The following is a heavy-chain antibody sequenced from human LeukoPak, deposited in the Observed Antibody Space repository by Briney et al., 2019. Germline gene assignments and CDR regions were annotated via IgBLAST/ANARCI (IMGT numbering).Heavy chain of an antibody. V-gene: IGHV3-74*01. D-gene: IGHD4-17*01. CDR2: INSDGSST. CDR1: GFTFSSYW. J-gene: IGHJ4*02. CDR3: ARDISHGDYPLSAPLFDY. Sequence: GGSLRLSCAASGFTFSSYWMHWVRQAPGKGLVWVSRINSDGSSTSYADSVKGRFTISRDNAKNTLYLQMNSLRAEDTAVYYCARDISHGDYPLSAPLFDYWGQGTLVTVSS.